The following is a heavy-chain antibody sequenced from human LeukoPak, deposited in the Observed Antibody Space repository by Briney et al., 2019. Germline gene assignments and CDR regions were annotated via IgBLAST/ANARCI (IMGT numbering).Heavy chain of an antibody. CDR3: AKQEIGTTWSVGY. J-gene: IGHJ4*02. CDR1: GFTFNSYG. D-gene: IGHD1-14*01. Sequence: WRALRLFCGASGFTFNSYGLHWGRPGPGKGVEWVAVISFDGSHEYYADSVKGRFTISRDTSKNTLYLQMNSLRAEDTAVYYCAKQEIGTTWSVGYWGQGTLVTVSS. CDR2: ISFDGSHE. V-gene: IGHV3-30*18.